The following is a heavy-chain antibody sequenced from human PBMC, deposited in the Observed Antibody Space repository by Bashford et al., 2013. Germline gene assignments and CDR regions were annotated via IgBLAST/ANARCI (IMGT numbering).Heavy chain of an antibody. Sequence: GGSLRLSCSASGFTFRSYWMNWVRQAPEKGLEWVANIKEDGTEKYYVDSVKGRFTISRDNAKNSLDLQMNSLRAEDTAVYYCVRGRRPYSSSLGDHWGQGTLVTVSS. V-gene: IGHV3-7*01. CDR2: IKEDGTEK. D-gene: IGHD6-6*01. J-gene: IGHJ4*02. CDR3: VRGRRPYSSSLGDH. CDR1: GFTFRSYW.